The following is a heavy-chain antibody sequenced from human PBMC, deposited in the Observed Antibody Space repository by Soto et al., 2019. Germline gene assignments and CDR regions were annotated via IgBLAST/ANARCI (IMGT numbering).Heavy chain of an antibody. J-gene: IGHJ6*03. CDR2: IIPVLGMA. CDR3: ARELGGYDYLYYYYYMDV. CDR1: GDFFDSFT. Sequence: QVQLVQSGAEMKKPGSSVKVSCQASGDFFDSFTINWVRQAPGQGLEWMGRIIPVLGMANYAQKFQGRVMIIADKSTSTVYMELSSLTSEDTAVYYCARELGGYDYLYYYYYMDVWGEGTTVTVSS. V-gene: IGHV1-69*08. D-gene: IGHD5-12*01.